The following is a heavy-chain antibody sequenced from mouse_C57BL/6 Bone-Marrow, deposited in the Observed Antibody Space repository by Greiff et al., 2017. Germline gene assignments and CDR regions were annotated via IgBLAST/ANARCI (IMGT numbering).Heavy chain of an antibody. J-gene: IGHJ4*01. Sequence: EVQRVESGGGLVQPGGSLKLSCAASGFTFSDYYMYWVRQTPEKRLEWVAYISNGGGSTYYPDPVKGRFTISRDNAKHTLYLQISRLTSDDTAMYYCASHPLGRGKNARDYWGQGTSVTVSS. CDR1: GFTFSDYY. CDR3: ASHPLGRGKNARDY. V-gene: IGHV5-12*01. CDR2: ISNGGGST. D-gene: IGHD4-1*01.